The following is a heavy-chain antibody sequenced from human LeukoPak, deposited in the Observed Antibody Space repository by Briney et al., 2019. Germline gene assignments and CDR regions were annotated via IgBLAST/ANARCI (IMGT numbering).Heavy chain of an antibody. CDR3: ARKKRVDTDSIMVYYYYAMDV. CDR2: ISGSGGST. CDR1: GFTLSSYA. Sequence: GGSLRLSCAASGFTLSSYAMSWVRQAPGKGLEWVSAISGSGGSTYYADSVKGRFTISRDNSKNTLYLQMNSLRAEDTAVYYCARKKRVDTDSIMVYYYYAMDVWGQGTTVTVSS. D-gene: IGHD5-18*01. V-gene: IGHV3-23*01. J-gene: IGHJ6*02.